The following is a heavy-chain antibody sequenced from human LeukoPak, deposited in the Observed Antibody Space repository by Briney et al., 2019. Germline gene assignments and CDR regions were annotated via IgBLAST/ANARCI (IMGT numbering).Heavy chain of an antibody. CDR3: AREQRDSSSSSGGVDYYYYYYMDV. J-gene: IGHJ6*03. Sequence: SSETLSLTCTVSGDSVSSYYWSWIRQPAGKGLEWIGRIYTSGSTNYNPSLKSRVTMSVDTSKNQFSLKLSSVTAADTAVYYCAREQRDSSSSSGGVDYYYYYYMDVWGKGTTVTVSS. V-gene: IGHV4-4*07. CDR2: IYTSGST. CDR1: GDSVSSYY. D-gene: IGHD6-6*01.